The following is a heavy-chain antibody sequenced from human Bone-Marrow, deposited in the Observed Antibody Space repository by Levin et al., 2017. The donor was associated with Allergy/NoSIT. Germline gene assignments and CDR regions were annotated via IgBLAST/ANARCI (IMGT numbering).Heavy chain of an antibody. CDR1: GFTFSDYG. CDR3: AKGGISSRASWYLDL. D-gene: IGHD2-2*01. J-gene: IGHJ2*01. CDR2: ISYDGSDK. Sequence: GESLKISCAASGFTFSDYGMHWVRQAPGKGLEWVALISYDGSDKYYVDSVKGRFTISRDSSKNTLYLQMNSLTPEDTAVYHCAKGGISSRASWYLDLWGRGTLVTVSS. V-gene: IGHV3-30*18.